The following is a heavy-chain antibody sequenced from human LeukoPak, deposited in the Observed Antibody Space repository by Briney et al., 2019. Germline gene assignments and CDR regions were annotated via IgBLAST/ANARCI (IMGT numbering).Heavy chain of an antibody. CDR2: IKQDGSEK. Sequence: QSGGSLRLSCAASGFTVSSNYMSWVRQAPGKGLEWVANIKQDGSEKYYVDSVKGRFTISRDNAKNSLYLQMNSLRAEDTAVYYCARVVGYYGSGRTKIDYWGQGTLVTVSS. CDR1: GFTVSSNY. J-gene: IGHJ4*02. V-gene: IGHV3-7*01. CDR3: ARVVGYYGSGRTKIDY. D-gene: IGHD3-10*01.